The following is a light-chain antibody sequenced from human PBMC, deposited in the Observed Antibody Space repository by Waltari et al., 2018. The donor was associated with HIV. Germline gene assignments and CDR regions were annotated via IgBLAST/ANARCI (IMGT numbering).Light chain of an antibody. J-gene: IGKJ1*01. CDR2: LGS. CDR3: MQALQRT. Sequence: DIVMTQSPLSLPVTPGEPASISCRSSQSLLHSNGYNYLDWYLQKPGQSPQLLIYLGSNRASGVPDRFSGRGSGTDFTLKISRVEAEDVGVYYCMQALQRTFGQGTKVEIK. V-gene: IGKV2-28*01. CDR1: QSLLHSNGYNY.